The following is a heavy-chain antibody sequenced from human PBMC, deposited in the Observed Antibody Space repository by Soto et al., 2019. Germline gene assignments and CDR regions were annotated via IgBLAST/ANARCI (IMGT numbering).Heavy chain of an antibody. V-gene: IGHV4-39*01. D-gene: IGHD3-22*01. CDR3: ARHCYDTSGYYLNWFDP. CDR2: IYYSGST. CDR1: GGSISSRSHY. Sequence: PSETLSLTCSVSGGSISSRSHYWGWVRQPPGKGLEWIGSIYYSGSTYYNPSLKGRVTISVDTSKSQFSLKLSSVTAADTAVYYCARHCYDTSGYYLNWFDPWGQGTLVTVSS. J-gene: IGHJ5*02.